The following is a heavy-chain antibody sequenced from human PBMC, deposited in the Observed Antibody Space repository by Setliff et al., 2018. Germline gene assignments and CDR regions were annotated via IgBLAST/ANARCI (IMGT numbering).Heavy chain of an antibody. J-gene: IGHJ6*03. D-gene: IGHD6-19*01. CDR1: GDSISSGNW. CDR2: INHSGNT. V-gene: IGHV4-4*02. CDR3: VRTDYSDGRYSMDV. Sequence: SETLSLTCAVSGDSISSGNWWSWVRQPPEKGLELIGEINHSGNTNYNPSLKSRVTISVDKSTNQFSLKLNSVTAADTAVYYCVRTDYSDGRYSMDVWGKGTTVTVSS.